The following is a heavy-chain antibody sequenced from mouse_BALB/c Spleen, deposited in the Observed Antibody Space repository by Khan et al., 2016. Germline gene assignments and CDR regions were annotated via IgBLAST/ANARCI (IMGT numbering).Heavy chain of an antibody. CDR1: GYSFTGYY. CDR3: SSRGGHYEG. D-gene: IGHD2-1*01. V-gene: IGHV1-26*01. CDR2: VNPNNGGT. J-gene: IGHJ2*01. Sequence: VQLQQSGPDLVKPGASVNISCKASGYSFTGYYMHWVKESHGKSLEWIGRVNPNNGGTSYNQKFKGKAILTVDKSSSIAYMELRSLTSEDSAVYYWSSRGGHYEGWGQGTTLTVSS.